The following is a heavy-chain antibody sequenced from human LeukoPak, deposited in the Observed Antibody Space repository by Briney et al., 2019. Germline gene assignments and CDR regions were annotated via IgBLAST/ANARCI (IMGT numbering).Heavy chain of an antibody. Sequence: GGSLRLSCAASGFTFSSYAMSWVRQAPGKGLEWVSTISGSGGSTYYADSVKGRFTISRDNSKNTLYLQMNSLRAEDTAVYYCARERYYYDSSHAFDIWGQGTMVTVSS. CDR2: ISGSGGST. V-gene: IGHV3-23*01. D-gene: IGHD3-22*01. CDR3: ARERYYYDSSHAFDI. J-gene: IGHJ3*02. CDR1: GFTFSSYA.